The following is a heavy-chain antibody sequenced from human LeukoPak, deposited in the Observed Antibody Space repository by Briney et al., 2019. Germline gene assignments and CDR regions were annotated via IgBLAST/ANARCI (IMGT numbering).Heavy chain of an antibody. CDR3: ARGAWTFDY. Sequence: GRSLTLSCVASGFTFSSYWMSWVSQAPGKGKEWVANIKQDGSEKYYVYSVKGRFTISRDNAKNSLYLQMNSLRAEDTAVYYCARGAWTFDYWGQGTLVSVSS. D-gene: IGHD3/OR15-3a*01. J-gene: IGHJ4*02. CDR1: GFTFSSYW. CDR2: IKQDGSEK. V-gene: IGHV3-7*01.